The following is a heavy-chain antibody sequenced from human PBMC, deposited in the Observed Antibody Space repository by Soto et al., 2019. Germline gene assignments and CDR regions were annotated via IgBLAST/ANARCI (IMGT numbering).Heavy chain of an antibody. Sequence: QITLNESGHTVVRPTETLTLTCRFSGFSLTTSGVGVAWIRQSPGKAPKRLALIYWDDYKRYSASLKSRLTITKDTSKNQVVLTVSDLDPTDTATYYCAHRVLRTVFGLVTTTAIYFDFWGQGTPVAVSS. V-gene: IGHV2-5*02. CDR1: GFSLTTSGVG. D-gene: IGHD3-3*01. J-gene: IGHJ4*02. CDR3: AHRVLRTVFGLVTTTAIYFDF. CDR2: IYWDDYK.